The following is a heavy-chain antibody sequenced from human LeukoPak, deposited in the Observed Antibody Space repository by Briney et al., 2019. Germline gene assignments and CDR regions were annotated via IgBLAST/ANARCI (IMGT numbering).Heavy chain of an antibody. V-gene: IGHV3-23*01. CDR1: GLTVSSNY. CDR3: ARAVTGGWFDP. Sequence: GGSLRLSCVASGLTVSSNYMSWVRQAPGKGLEWVSAISGAGDKTYYADSVKGRFNISRDNSKNTLYLQMNSLRGEDTAVYYCARAVTGGWFDPWGQGTLVTVSS. D-gene: IGHD1-20*01. CDR2: ISGAGDKT. J-gene: IGHJ5*02.